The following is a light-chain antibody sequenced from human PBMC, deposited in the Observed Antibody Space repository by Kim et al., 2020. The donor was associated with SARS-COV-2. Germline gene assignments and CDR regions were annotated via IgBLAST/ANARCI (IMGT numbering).Light chain of an antibody. CDR2: GKN. CDR1: SLRSYY. J-gene: IGLJ2*01. CDR3: NSRDSSGNREV. Sequence: SSELTQDPAVSVALGQTVRITCQGDSLRSYYASWYQQKPGQAPVLVIYGKNNRPSGIPDLFSGSSSGNTASLTITGAQAEDEADYYCNSRDSSGNREVFGGGTQLTVL. V-gene: IGLV3-19*01.